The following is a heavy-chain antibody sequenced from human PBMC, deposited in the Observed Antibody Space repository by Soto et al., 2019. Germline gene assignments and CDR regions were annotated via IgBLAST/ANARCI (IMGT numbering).Heavy chain of an antibody. CDR1: GYTFTSYA. V-gene: IGHV1-18*01. D-gene: IGHD2-2*01. Sequence: ASVKVSCKASGYTFTSYAMHWVRQAPGQRLEWMGWISAYNGNTNYAQKLQGRVTMTTDTSTSTAYMELRSLRSDDTAVYYCAREGYCISTSCRHYDYYGMDVWGQGTTVT. J-gene: IGHJ6*02. CDR2: ISAYNGNT. CDR3: AREGYCISTSCRHYDYYGMDV.